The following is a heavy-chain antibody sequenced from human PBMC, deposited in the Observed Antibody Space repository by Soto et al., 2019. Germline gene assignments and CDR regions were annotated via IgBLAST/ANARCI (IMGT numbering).Heavy chain of an antibody. CDR1: GFTFDDYA. CDR3: AKGPGGSPYSSSSGYFDL. Sequence: GGSLRLSCAASGFTFDDYAMHWVRQAPGKGLEWVSGISWNSGSIGYADSVKGRFTISRDNAKNSLYLQMNSLRAEDTALYYCAKGPGGSPYSSSSGYFDLWGRGTLVTVSS. V-gene: IGHV3-9*01. CDR2: ISWNSGSI. D-gene: IGHD6-6*01. J-gene: IGHJ2*01.